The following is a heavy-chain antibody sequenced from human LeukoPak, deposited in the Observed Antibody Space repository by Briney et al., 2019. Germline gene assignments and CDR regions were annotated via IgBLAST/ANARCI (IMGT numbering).Heavy chain of an antibody. CDR3: AKARNYYGSGNSCPVY. CDR1: GFTVGASD. Sequence: PGGSLRLSCAASGFTVGASDMYWVRQAPRKGLEWVSTISDSGSTYFADSVKGRFTISRDNSKNTLYLQMSSLRADDTAVYYCAKARNYYGSGNSCPVYWGQGALVTVSS. V-gene: IGHV3-23*01. J-gene: IGHJ4*02. CDR2: ISDSGST. D-gene: IGHD3-10*01.